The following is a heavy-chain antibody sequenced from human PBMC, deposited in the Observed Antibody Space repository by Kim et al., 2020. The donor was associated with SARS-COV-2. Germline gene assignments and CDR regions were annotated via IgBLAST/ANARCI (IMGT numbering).Heavy chain of an antibody. Sequence: SETLSLTCTVSGGSISSGGYYWSWIRQHPGKGLEWIGYIYYSGSTYYNPSLKSRVTISVDTSKNQFSLKLGSVTAADTAVYYCARDRGPQLWDFDYWGQGTLVTVSS. CDR2: IYYSGST. D-gene: IGHD3-16*01. J-gene: IGHJ4*02. CDR3: ARDRGPQLWDFDY. V-gene: IGHV4-31*03. CDR1: GGSISSGGYY.